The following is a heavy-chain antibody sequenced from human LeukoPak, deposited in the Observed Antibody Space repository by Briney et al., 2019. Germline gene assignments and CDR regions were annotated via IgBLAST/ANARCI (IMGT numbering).Heavy chain of an antibody. CDR3: ARAGRGIQLWLLN. Sequence: SETLSLTCADYGGSFSGYYWSWIRQPPGKGLEWIGEINHSGSTNYNPSLKSRVTISVDTSKNQFSLKLSSVTAADTAVYYCARAGRGIQLWLLNWGQGTLVTVSS. D-gene: IGHD5-18*01. J-gene: IGHJ4*02. V-gene: IGHV4-34*01. CDR2: INHSGST. CDR1: GGSFSGYY.